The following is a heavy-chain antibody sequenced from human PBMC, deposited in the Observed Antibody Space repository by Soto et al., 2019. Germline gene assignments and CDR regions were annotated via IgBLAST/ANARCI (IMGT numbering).Heavy chain of an antibody. V-gene: IGHV4-30-4*01. CDR2: IYYSGST. CDR3: ATPGGSSGWYARSGVYYYYGMDV. J-gene: IGHJ6*02. Sequence: SETLSLTCTVSGGSISSGDYYWSWIRQPPGKGLEWIGYIYYSGSTYYNPSLKSRVTISVDTSKNQFSLKLSSVTAADTAVYYCATPGGSSGWYARSGVYYYYGMDVWGQGTTVTVSS. D-gene: IGHD6-19*01. CDR1: GGSISSGDYY.